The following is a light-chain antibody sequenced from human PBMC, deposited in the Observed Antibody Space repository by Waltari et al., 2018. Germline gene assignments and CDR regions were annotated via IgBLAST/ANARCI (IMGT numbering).Light chain of an antibody. CDR2: NAS. J-gene: IGKJ5*01. V-gene: IGKV3-11*01. Sequence: EVVLTQSPPTLSLSPGERATLSCRASQSVSTYLAWYPHKPGQPPRLLIFNASYRATGVPTRFSGSGSGTDFTLTISSLEPEDFAVYYCQQRSSGPPVTFGQGTRVEI. CDR1: QSVSTY. CDR3: QQRSSGPPVT.